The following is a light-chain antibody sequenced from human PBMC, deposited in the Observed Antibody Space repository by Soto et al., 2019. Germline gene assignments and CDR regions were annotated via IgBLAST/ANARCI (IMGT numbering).Light chain of an antibody. CDR2: GAF. Sequence: EIVMTQSPATLSVSPGERATLSCRASQSVSSTLAWYQQKPGQAPRLLIHGAFTRATGIPARFSGSGSGTEFTLTISSLQSEDFAVYYCQQYNNWPWTLGQGTKV. V-gene: IGKV3-15*01. J-gene: IGKJ1*01. CDR1: QSVSST. CDR3: QQYNNWPWT.